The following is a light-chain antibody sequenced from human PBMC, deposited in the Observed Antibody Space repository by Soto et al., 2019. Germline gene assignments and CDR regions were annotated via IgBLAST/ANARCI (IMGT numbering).Light chain of an antibody. J-gene: IGKJ1*01. Sequence: AIRMTQSPSSLSASTGDRVTITCRASQGISSYLAWYQQKPGKAPKLLIYAASTLQSGVPSRFSGSGSGTDFTFTIRRLQSEDFATYYCQQYYSYPRTFGQGTKVEIK. CDR3: QQYYSYPRT. CDR2: AAS. CDR1: QGISSY. V-gene: IGKV1-8*01.